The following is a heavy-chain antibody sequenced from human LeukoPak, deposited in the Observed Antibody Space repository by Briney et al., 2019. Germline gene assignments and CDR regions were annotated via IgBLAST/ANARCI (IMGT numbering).Heavy chain of an antibody. CDR2: INPNSGGT. D-gene: IGHD2-2*01. CDR3: ARVVVPAAPLPGMDV. V-gene: IGHV1-2*02. CDR1: GYTFTGYY. Sequence: ASVKVSCKASGYTFTGYYMHWVRQAPGQGLEWMGWINPNSGGTNYAQKFQGRVTMTRDTSISTAYMELSRLRSEDTAVYYCARVVVPAAPLPGMDVWGQGTTVTVSS. J-gene: IGHJ6*02.